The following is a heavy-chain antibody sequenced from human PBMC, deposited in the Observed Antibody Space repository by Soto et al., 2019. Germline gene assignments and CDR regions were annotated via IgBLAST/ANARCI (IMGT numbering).Heavy chain of an antibody. D-gene: IGHD6-19*01. CDR3: ARGYSIAVTGYNLDGFDM. CDR2: INPNSGGT. V-gene: IGHV1-2*02. J-gene: IGHJ3*02. CDR1: GYMFIGYL. Sequence: ASVKVSCKASGYMFIGYLIHWVRQAPGQRPEWMGWINPNSGGTHFAQKFQGRVTVTGDTSISTVYMDLSRLKSDDTAVYFCARGYSIAVTGYNLDGFDMWGQGTMVSVSS.